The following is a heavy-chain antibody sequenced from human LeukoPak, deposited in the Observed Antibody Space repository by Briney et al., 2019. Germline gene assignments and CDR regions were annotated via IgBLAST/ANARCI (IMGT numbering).Heavy chain of an antibody. CDR3: ARGPRGSLRFLEWLPLDY. J-gene: IGHJ4*02. D-gene: IGHD3-3*01. CDR1: GVSFSGYY. Sequence: SETLSLTCAVYGVSFSGYYWSWIRQPPGKGLEWIGETNHSGSTNYNPSLKSRVTISVDTSKNQFSLKLSSVTAADTAVYYCARGPRGSLRFLEWLPLDYWGQGTLVTVSS. CDR2: TNHSGST. V-gene: IGHV4-34*01.